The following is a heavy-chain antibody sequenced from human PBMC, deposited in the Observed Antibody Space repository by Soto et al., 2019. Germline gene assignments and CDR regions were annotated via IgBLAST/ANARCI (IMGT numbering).Heavy chain of an antibody. J-gene: IGHJ3*02. Sequence: GASQKISCKGSAYSFTSYWINWVRQMPGKGLEWMGRIYHSDSYTNNKPSFQAHVTISADKSISTGYLQWSSLKASDTAMYYCARHKRGPMVRPDAFDIWGQETMV. D-gene: IGHD3-10*01. CDR1: AYSFTSYW. CDR3: ARHKRGPMVRPDAFDI. V-gene: IGHV5-10-1*01. CDR2: IYHSDSYT.